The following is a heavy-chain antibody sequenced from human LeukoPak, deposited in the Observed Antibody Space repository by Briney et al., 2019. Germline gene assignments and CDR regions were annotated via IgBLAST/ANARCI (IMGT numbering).Heavy chain of an antibody. CDR1: GGSISSSSYY. CDR2: IYYSGST. CDR3: ARDQGYSNI. D-gene: IGHD6-13*01. V-gene: IGHV4-39*02. Sequence: SETLSLTCTVSGGSISSSSYYWGWIRQPPGKGLEWIGSIYYSGSTYYNPSLKSRVTISVDTSKNQFSLKLSSVTAADTAVYYCARDQGYSNIWGQGTLVTVSS. J-gene: IGHJ4*02.